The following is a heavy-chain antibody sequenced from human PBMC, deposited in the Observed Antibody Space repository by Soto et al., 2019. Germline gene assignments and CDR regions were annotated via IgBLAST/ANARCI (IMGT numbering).Heavy chain of an antibody. D-gene: IGHD2-15*01. J-gene: IGHJ5*02. Sequence: TLSLTCAVSVVSIHNTHSFWGWIRQPPGKGLEFIGSVYHSVGSYYNPSLNGRVTISVDTSNNQISLRVNSVTAADTAVYYCGRVVEGATRHTDTDSWGQGMLVTVSS. CDR2: VYHSVGS. CDR3: GRVVEGATRHTDTDS. V-gene: IGHV4-39*02. CDR1: VVSIHNTHSF.